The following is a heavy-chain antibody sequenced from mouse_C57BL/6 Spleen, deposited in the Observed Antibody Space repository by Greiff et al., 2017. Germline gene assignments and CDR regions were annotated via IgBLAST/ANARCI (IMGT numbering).Heavy chain of an antibody. V-gene: IGHV1-72*01. J-gene: IGHJ4*01. CDR1: GYTFTSYW. CDR3: ARTYYSNYDYAMDY. D-gene: IGHD2-5*01. CDR2: IDPNSGGT. Sequence: QVQLQPGAELVKPGASVKLSCKASGYTFTSYWMHWVKQRPGRGLEWIGRIDPNSGGTKYNEKFKSKATLTVDKPSSTAYMQLSSLTSEDSAVYYCARTYYSNYDYAMDYWGQGTSVTVSS.